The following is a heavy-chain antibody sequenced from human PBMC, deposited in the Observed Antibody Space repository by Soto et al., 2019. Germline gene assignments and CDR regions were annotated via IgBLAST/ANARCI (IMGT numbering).Heavy chain of an antibody. CDR3: ARHGGYYDRPAFDI. J-gene: IGHJ3*02. V-gene: IGHV1-18*01. CDR2: ISAYNGNT. Sequence: ASVKVSCKASGYTFTSYGISWVRQAPGQGLEWMGWISAYNGNTNYAQKLQGRVTMTTDTSTSTAYMELRSPRSDDTAVYYCARHGGYYDRPAFDIWGQGTMVTVSS. CDR1: GYTFTSYG. D-gene: IGHD3-22*01.